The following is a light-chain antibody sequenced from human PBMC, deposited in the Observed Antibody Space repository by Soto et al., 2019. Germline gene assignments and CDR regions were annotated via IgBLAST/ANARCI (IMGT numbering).Light chain of an antibody. CDR2: AAS. Sequence: DIQMTQSPSSLSASVGDRVTIPCRASQTISRNLNWYQQKPGNAPKLLIYAASSLQSGVPSRFSGSGSGTDFTLAISSLQPEDFATYYCQQSDSIPITFGQGTRLEIK. CDR1: QTISRN. J-gene: IGKJ5*01. V-gene: IGKV1-39*01. CDR3: QQSDSIPIT.